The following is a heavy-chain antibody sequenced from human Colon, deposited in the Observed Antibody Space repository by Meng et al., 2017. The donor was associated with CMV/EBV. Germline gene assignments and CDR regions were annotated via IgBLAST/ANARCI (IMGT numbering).Heavy chain of an antibody. CDR3: ARDQKYYDFHPPVHHAFDI. CDR2: IIPILGIA. CDR1: GGTFSSYT. D-gene: IGHD3-3*01. V-gene: IGHV1-69*04. J-gene: IGHJ3*02. Sequence: SVQVSCKASGGTFSSYTISWVRQAPGQGLEWMGRIIPILGIANYAQKFQGRVTITADKSTSTAYMELSSLRSEDTAVYYCARDQKYYDFHPPVHHAFDIWGQGTMVTVSS.